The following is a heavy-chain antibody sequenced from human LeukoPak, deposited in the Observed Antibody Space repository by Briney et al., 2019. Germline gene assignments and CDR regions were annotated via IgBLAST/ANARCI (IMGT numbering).Heavy chain of an antibody. D-gene: IGHD4-17*01. CDR3: AREPAYGDYVDGWFDP. Sequence: ASVKVSCKASGGTFSSYAISWVRQAPGQGLEWMGGIIPIFGTANYAQKFQGRVTITADESTSTAYMELSSLRSEDTAVYCCAREPAYGDYVDGWFDPWGQGTLVTVSS. V-gene: IGHV1-69*13. J-gene: IGHJ5*02. CDR1: GGTFSSYA. CDR2: IIPIFGTA.